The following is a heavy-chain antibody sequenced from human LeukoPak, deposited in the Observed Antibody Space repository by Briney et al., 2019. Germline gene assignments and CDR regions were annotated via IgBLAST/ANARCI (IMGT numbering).Heavy chain of an antibody. CDR2: INPDGTTT. J-gene: IGHJ4*02. CDR1: GFTFSPYW. V-gene: IGHV3-74*01. Sequence: GGSLGLPCAASGFTFSPYWMHWVRQAPGKGLVWVSHINPDGTTTSYADSVKGRFTISRDNAQNTLYLQMNSLRAEDTAVYYCARGTALQDYWGQGTLVTVSS. CDR3: ARGTALQDY. D-gene: IGHD2-2*02.